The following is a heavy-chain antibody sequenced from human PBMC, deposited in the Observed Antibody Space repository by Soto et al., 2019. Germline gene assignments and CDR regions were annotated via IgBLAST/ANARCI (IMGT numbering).Heavy chain of an antibody. V-gene: IGHV4-31*03. D-gene: IGHD6-13*01. J-gene: IGHJ4*02. Sequence: SETLSLTCIVSGGSISSGDYYWSWIRQHPGKGLEWIGHIYYSGSAYYNPSLKSRVTMSVDTSKNQFSLKLSSVTAADTAIYFCARDASSNWHHFDYWGQGTPVTVYS. CDR1: GGSISSGDYY. CDR2: IYYSGSA. CDR3: ARDASSNWHHFDY.